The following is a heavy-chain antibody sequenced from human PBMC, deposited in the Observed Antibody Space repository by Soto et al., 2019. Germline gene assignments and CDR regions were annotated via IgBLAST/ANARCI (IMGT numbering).Heavy chain of an antibody. J-gene: IGHJ2*01. Sequence: EVQLLEAGGGLVQRGGSLRLSCAASGFIFNNYAMTWVRQAPGKGLEWVARVSGRGASAYYADSVKGRLTIYRDNSNNTLYLQMTNVSGEDTAVYYCVRRAGGSVVWYYDLWGSGTLVSVFS. V-gene: IGHV3-23*01. CDR3: VRRAGGSVVWYYDL. CDR2: VSGRGASA. CDR1: GFIFNNYA. D-gene: IGHD3-10*01.